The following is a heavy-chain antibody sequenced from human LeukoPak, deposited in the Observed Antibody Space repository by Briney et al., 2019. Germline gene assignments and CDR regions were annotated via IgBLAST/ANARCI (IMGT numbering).Heavy chain of an antibody. CDR2: IWYDGSNK. Sequence: PGGSLRLSCAASGFTFSSYGMHWVRQAPGKGPEWVAVIWYDGSNKYYADSVKGRFTISRDNSKNTLYLQMNSLRAEDTAVYYCARVLITIFGVVIIYYGMDVWGQGTTVTVSS. CDR3: ARVLITIFGVVIIYYGMDV. J-gene: IGHJ6*02. CDR1: GFTFSSYG. V-gene: IGHV3-33*01. D-gene: IGHD3-3*01.